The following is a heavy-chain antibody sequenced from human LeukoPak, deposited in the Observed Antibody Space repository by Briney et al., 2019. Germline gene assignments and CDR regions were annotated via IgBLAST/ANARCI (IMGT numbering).Heavy chain of an antibody. CDR1: GFILSSYG. J-gene: IGHJ6*03. D-gene: IGHD3-22*01. CDR3: AKEPYDSSGYSYYYMDV. Sequence: GGSLRLSCAASGFILSSYGMHWVRQAPGKGLEWVAVTWYDGSNKYYADSVKGRFTISRDNSKNTLYLQMNSLRAEDTAVYYCAKEPYDSSGYSYYYMDVWGKGTTVTVSS. CDR2: TWYDGSNK. V-gene: IGHV3-33*06.